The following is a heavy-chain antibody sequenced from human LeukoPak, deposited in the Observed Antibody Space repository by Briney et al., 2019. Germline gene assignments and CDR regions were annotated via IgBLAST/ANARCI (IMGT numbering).Heavy chain of an antibody. CDR3: ARDGPDTAMILFDY. CDR2: ISAYNGNT. J-gene: IGHJ4*02. V-gene: IGHV1-18*01. Sequence: ASVNVSCTASGYTFTSYGISWVRQAPGQGLEWMGWISAYNGNTNYAQKLQGRVTMTTDTSTSTAYMELRSLRSDDTAVYYCARDGPDTAMILFDYWGQGTLVTVSS. D-gene: IGHD5-18*01. CDR1: GYTFTSYG.